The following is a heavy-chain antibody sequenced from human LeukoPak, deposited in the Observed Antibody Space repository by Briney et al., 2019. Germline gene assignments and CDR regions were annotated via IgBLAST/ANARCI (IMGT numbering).Heavy chain of an antibody. CDR1: GFTFSSYS. J-gene: IGHJ4*02. CDR3: AKDGYKWNFDN. V-gene: IGHV3-48*02. D-gene: IGHD5-24*01. Sequence: TGGSLRLSCAASGFTFSSYSMNWVRQAPGKGLEWVSYISSTSSTIYYADSVKDRFTISRDNARNSLYLQMKSLRDEDTAVYYCAKDGYKWNFDNWGQGTLVTVSS. CDR2: ISSTSSTI.